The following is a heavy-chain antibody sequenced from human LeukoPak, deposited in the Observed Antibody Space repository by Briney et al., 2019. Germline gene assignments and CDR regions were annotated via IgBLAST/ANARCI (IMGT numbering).Heavy chain of an antibody. J-gene: IGHJ4*02. CDR2: IRYDGSNK. Sequence: PGGSLRLSCAASGFTFSSYGMHWVRQAPGKGLEWVAFIRYDGSNKYYADSVKGRFTISRDNSKNTLYLQMNSLRAEDTAVYYCAKDRGFGEFTFDYWGQGTLVTVSS. CDR3: AKDRGFGEFTFDY. CDR1: GFTFSSYG. V-gene: IGHV3-30*02. D-gene: IGHD3-10*01.